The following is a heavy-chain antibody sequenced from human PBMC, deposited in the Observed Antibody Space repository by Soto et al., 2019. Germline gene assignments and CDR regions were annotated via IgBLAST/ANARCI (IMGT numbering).Heavy chain of an antibody. CDR1: GFTFSSYG. CDR2: IWYDGSNK. CDR3: ARDKAVSTLYYYYGMDV. V-gene: IGHV3-33*01. D-gene: IGHD6-19*01. J-gene: IGHJ6*02. Sequence: GGSLRLSCAASGFTFSSYGMHWVRQAPGKGLEWVAVIWYDGSNKYYADSVKGRFTISRDNSKNTLYLQMNSLRAEDTAVYYCARDKAVSTLYYYYGMDVWGQGTTVTVSS.